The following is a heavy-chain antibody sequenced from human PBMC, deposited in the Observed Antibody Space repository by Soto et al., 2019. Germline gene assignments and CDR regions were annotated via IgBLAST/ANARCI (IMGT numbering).Heavy chain of an antibody. J-gene: IGHJ5*02. Sequence: GASVKVSCKASGYTFTSYGISWVRQAPGQGLEWMGWISAYNGNTNYAQKLQGRVTMTTDTSTSTAYMELRSLRSDDTAVYYCARVETELLWFGELLNWFDPWGQGTLVTVS. D-gene: IGHD3-10*01. CDR1: GYTFTSYG. CDR2: ISAYNGNT. V-gene: IGHV1-18*01. CDR3: ARVETELLWFGELLNWFDP.